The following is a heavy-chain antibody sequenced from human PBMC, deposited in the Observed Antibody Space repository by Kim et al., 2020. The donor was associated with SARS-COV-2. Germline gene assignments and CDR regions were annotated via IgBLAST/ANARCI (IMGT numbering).Heavy chain of an antibody. CDR1: GFTFDDYA. V-gene: IGHV3-43D*04. CDR2: ISWDGGTT. J-gene: IGHJ4*02. CDR3: AKDKGSGSYLDY. D-gene: IGHD3-10*01. Sequence: GGSLRLSCAASGFTFDDYAMHWVRQAPGKGLEWVSLISWDGGTTYYADSVKGRFTISRDNSKNSLYLQMNSLRAEDTALYYCAKDKGSGSYLDYWGQGALVTAS.